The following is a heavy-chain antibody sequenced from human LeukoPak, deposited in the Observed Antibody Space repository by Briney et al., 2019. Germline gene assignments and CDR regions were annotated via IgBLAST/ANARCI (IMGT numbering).Heavy chain of an antibody. CDR1: GYTSTSYY. CDR3: ARDNYYYGMDV. V-gene: IGHV1-46*01. CDR2: INPSGGST. Sequence: ASVKVSCKAPGYTSTSYYMHWVRQAPGQGLEWMGIINPSGGSTSYAQKFQGRVTMTRDTSTSTVYMELSSLRSEDTAVYYCARDNYYYGMDVWGQGTTVTVSS. J-gene: IGHJ6*02.